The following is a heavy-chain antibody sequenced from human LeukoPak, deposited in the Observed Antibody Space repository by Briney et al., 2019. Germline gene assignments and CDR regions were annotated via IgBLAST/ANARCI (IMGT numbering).Heavy chain of an antibody. J-gene: IGHJ4*02. CDR2: IYYSGST. CDR3: ARLYCSSTSCYSGDLAVDY. CDR1: GGSISSYY. D-gene: IGHD2-2*01. V-gene: IGHV4-59*08. Sequence: SETLSLTCTVSGGSISSYYWSWIRHPPGKGLEWIGYIYYSGSTNYNPSLKSRVTISVDTSKNQFSLKLSSVTAADTAVYYCARLYCSSTSCYSGDLAVDYWGQGTLVTVSS.